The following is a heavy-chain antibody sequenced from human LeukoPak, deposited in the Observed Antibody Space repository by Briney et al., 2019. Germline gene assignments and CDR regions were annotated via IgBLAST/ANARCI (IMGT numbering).Heavy chain of an antibody. D-gene: IGHD5-12*01. J-gene: IGHJ4*02. V-gene: IGHV3-74*01. CDR3: TRLTWPRDFDY. Sequence: GGSLRLSCAASGFTLSSYWMHWVRQAPGKGLVWVSRINNDGSDTTYADSVKGRFTISRGNAKNTLYLQMNSLRAEDTAVYYCTRLTWPRDFDYWGQGTLVTISS. CDR1: GFTLSSYW. CDR2: INNDGSDT.